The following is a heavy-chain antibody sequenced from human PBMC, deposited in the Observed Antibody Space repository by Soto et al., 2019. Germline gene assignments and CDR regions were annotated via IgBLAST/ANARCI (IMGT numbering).Heavy chain of an antibody. D-gene: IGHD2-15*01. Sequence: QVQLVQSGAEVKKPGASVKVSCKASGYTFTSFDINWVRQATGQGLEWMGWVNPNTGNTGYAQKFQGRATMTSNISISTAYMELSNLRSEDTAVYYCARGRIVVGVSDSWGQGTLVSVSS. CDR1: GYTFTSFD. V-gene: IGHV1-8*01. CDR3: ARGRIVVGVSDS. CDR2: VNPNTGNT. J-gene: IGHJ4*02.